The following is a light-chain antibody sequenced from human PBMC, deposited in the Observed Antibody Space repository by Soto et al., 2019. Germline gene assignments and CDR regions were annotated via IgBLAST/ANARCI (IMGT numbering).Light chain of an antibody. CDR1: QSVSSTY. CDR3: QQYGSSLLT. Sequence: EIVLTQSPGTLSLSPGERATLSCRASQSVSSTYLAWYQQQPGQAPRLLIYGASTRATGIPDRFSGSGSGTDFTLTISRLEPEDFGVYYCQQYGSSLLTFGQGTKVEIK. J-gene: IGKJ1*01. V-gene: IGKV3-20*01. CDR2: GAS.